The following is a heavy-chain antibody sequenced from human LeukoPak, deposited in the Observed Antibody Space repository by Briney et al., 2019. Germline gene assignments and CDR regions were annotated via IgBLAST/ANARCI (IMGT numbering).Heavy chain of an antibody. Sequence: GASVKVSCKASGDTLSSYAISWVRQAPGQGLEWMGGIIPIFGTANYAQKFQGRVTITADKSTSTPYIELSSLRSEDTAVYYCARSSVVAAAGPYYFDYWGQGTLVTVSS. CDR2: IIPIFGTA. CDR3: ARSSVVAAAGPYYFDY. CDR1: GDTLSSYA. V-gene: IGHV1-69*06. D-gene: IGHD6-13*01. J-gene: IGHJ4*02.